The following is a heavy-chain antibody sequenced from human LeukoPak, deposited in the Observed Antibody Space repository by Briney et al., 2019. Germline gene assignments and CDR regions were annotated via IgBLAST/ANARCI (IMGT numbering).Heavy chain of an antibody. J-gene: IGHJ4*02. D-gene: IGHD2-2*01. V-gene: IGHV3-30*18. CDR3: AKDSPRYCSSTSCYRGARYFDY. Sequence: PGRSLRLSCAASGFTFSSYGMHWVRQAPGKGLEWVAVISYDGSNKYYADSVKGRFTISRDNSKNTLYLQMNSLRAEDTAVYYCAKDSPRYCSSTSCYRGARYFDYWGQGTLVTVSS. CDR2: ISYDGSNK. CDR1: GFTFSSYG.